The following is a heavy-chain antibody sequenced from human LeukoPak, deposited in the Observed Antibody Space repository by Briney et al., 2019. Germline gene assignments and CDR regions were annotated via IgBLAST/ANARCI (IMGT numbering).Heavy chain of an antibody. Sequence: PSETLSLTCAVSGGSISSGGYSWSWIRQPPGKGLEWIGYIYHSGSTYYNPSLKSRVTISVDRSKNQFSLKLSSVTAADTAVYYCARDWASSGSNQVDYWGQGTLVTVSS. CDR3: ARDWASSGSNQVDY. D-gene: IGHD3-22*01. CDR2: IYHSGST. CDR1: GGSISSGGYS. V-gene: IGHV4-30-2*01. J-gene: IGHJ4*02.